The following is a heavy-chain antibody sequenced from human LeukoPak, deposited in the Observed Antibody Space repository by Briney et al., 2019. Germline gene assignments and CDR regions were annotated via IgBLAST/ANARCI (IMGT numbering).Heavy chain of an antibody. CDR2: ISSSSSYI. V-gene: IGHV3-21*01. Sequence: GGSLRLSCAASGFTFSSYSMNCVRQAPGKGLEWVSSISSSSSYIYYADSVKGRFTISRDNAKNSLYLQMNSLRAEDTAVYYCARDGLGPLTYSGWYPYFDYWGQGTLVTVSS. D-gene: IGHD6-19*01. CDR3: ARDGLGPLTYSGWYPYFDY. J-gene: IGHJ4*02. CDR1: GFTFSSYS.